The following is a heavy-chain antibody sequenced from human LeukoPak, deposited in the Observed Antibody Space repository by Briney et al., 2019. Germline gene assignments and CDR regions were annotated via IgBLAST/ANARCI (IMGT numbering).Heavy chain of an antibody. J-gene: IGHJ3*02. V-gene: IGHV4-59*12. CDR2: IYYSGST. CDR3: AKSNGYGLVDI. D-gene: IGHD3-10*01. Sequence: SETLSLTCTVSYGSISSYYWTWIRQPPGKGLEWIGYIYYSGSTNYNSSLKSRVTISLDTSRNQFSLKLNSVTAADTAVYYCAKSNGYGLVDIWGQGTMVTVSS. CDR1: YGSISSYY.